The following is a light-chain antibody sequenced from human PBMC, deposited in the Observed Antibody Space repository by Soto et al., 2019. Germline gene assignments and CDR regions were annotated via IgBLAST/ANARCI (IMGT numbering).Light chain of an antibody. CDR1: RSVSSS. Sequence: EIVLTQSPVTLSLSPGERATLSCRASRSVSSSLIWYQQKPGQAPRLLIYDASNRATGIPARFSASGSGTEFILTISSLEPEDFAVYYCQQRSTWPRTFGGGTKVEIK. V-gene: IGKV3-11*01. J-gene: IGKJ4*01. CDR2: DAS. CDR3: QQRSTWPRT.